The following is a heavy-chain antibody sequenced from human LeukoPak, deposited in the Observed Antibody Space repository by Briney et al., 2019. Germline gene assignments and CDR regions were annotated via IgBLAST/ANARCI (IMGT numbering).Heavy chain of an antibody. CDR2: MNPNSGNT. D-gene: IGHD2-15*01. V-gene: IGHV1-8*01. Sequence: GASVKVSCKASGYTFTSYDINWVRQATGQGLEWMGWMNPNSGNTGYAQKFQGRVTMTRNTSISTAYMELSSLRSEDTAVYYCARGQTIFSCSGGSCYHPFDYWGQGTLVTVSS. J-gene: IGHJ4*02. CDR3: ARGQTIFSCSGGSCYHPFDY. CDR1: GYTFTSYD.